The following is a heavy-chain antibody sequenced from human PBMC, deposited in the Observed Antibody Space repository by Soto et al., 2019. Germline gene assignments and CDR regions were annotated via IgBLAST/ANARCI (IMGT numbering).Heavy chain of an antibody. Sequence: QVQLVESGGGVVQPGRSLRLSCAASGFTFSSYAMHWVRQAPGKGLEWVAVISYDGSNKCYADSVKGRFTISRDNSKNTLYLQMNSLRAEDTAVYYCARDIVVVPAAKGMDVWGQGTTVTVSS. CDR3: ARDIVVVPAAKGMDV. D-gene: IGHD2-2*01. CDR1: GFTFSSYA. J-gene: IGHJ6*02. V-gene: IGHV3-30-3*01. CDR2: ISYDGSNK.